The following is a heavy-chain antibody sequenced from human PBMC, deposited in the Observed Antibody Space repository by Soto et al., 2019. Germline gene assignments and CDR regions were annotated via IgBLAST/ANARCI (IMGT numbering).Heavy chain of an antibody. CDR3: AKDLIAVIWYGLDY. D-gene: IGHD6-19*01. CDR1: GFTFSSYA. V-gene: IGHV3-23*01. J-gene: IGHJ4*02. CDR2: LSGSGGST. Sequence: EVQLLESGGGLVQPGGSLRLSCAASGFTFSSYAMSWVRQAPGKGLEWVSALSGSGGSTYYADSGKGRFTISRDNSKSTLYLQMNSLRAEETAVYNCAKDLIAVIWYGLDYGGQGTPVTVSS.